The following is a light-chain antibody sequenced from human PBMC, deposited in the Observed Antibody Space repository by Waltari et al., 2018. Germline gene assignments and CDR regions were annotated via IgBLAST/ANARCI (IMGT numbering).Light chain of an antibody. J-gene: IGKJ1*01. V-gene: IGKV3-15*01. CDR1: PTVSDK. CDR3: QQYNNGPPWT. CDR2: GAS. Sequence: EIVMTQSPATLSVSPGERATLPCRASPTVSDKLAWYQQKPGQAPRLLISGASTRATGVPARFSGSGSGTEFTLTISSLQSEDFAIYYCQQYNNGPPWTFGQGTKVEFK.